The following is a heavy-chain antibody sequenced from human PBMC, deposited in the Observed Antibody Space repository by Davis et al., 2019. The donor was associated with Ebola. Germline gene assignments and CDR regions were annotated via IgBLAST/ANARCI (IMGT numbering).Heavy chain of an antibody. D-gene: IGHD6-6*01. CDR3: ARVRNKQLVGSDY. CDR1: GYSFTSYW. CDR2: IYPGDSDT. V-gene: IGHV5-51*01. J-gene: IGHJ4*02. Sequence: GGSLRLSCKGSGYSFTSYWIGWVRQMPGKGLEWMGIIYPGDSDTRYSPSFQGQVTISVDKSISTAYLQWSSLKASDTAMYYCARVRNKQLVGSDYWGQGTLVTVSS.